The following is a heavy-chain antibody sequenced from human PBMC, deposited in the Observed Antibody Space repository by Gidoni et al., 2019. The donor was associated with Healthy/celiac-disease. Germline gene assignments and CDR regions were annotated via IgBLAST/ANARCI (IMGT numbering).Heavy chain of an antibody. J-gene: IGHJ6*02. CDR1: GGTVSSYA. CDR3: ARVGEPRYYYYGMDV. Sequence: QVQLVQSGAEVKKPGSSVTVSCKAAGGTVSSYAISWVRPAPGQGLEWMGRIIPLLGIANYAQKFQGRVTITADKSTSTAYMELSSLRSEDTAVYYCARVGEPRYYYYGMDVWGQGTTVTVSS. V-gene: IGHV1-69*09. D-gene: IGHD3-10*01. CDR2: IIPLLGIA.